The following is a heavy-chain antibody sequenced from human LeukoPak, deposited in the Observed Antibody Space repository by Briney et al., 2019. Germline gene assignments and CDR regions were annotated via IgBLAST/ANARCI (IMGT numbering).Heavy chain of an antibody. D-gene: IGHD5-12*01. Sequence: PGGSLRLSCAASGFTFDDYGMSWVRQAPGKGLEWVSVLYSGGNTYYADSVKGRFTISRDNSKNTLYLQMNSLRAEDTAVYYCARGGYSGYDFVYWGQGTLVTVSS. CDR2: LYSGGNT. CDR3: ARGGYSGYDFVY. CDR1: GFTFDDYG. J-gene: IGHJ4*02. V-gene: IGHV3-53*01.